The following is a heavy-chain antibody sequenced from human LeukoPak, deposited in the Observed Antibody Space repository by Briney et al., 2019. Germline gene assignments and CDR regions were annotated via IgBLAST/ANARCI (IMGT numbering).Heavy chain of an antibody. Sequence: GASVKVSCKASGYTFTGYYMHWVRQAPGQGLEWMGWINPNRGGTNYAQKFQGRVTMTRDTSISTAYMELSRLRSDDTAVYYCARFCTGGVCYFDYWGQGTLVTVSS. J-gene: IGHJ4*02. CDR1: GYTFTGYY. D-gene: IGHD2-8*02. CDR3: ARFCTGGVCYFDY. V-gene: IGHV1-2*02. CDR2: INPNRGGT.